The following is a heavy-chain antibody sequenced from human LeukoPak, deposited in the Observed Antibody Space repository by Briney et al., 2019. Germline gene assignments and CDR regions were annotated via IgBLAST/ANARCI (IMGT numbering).Heavy chain of an antibody. D-gene: IGHD2-2*02. CDR2: ISAYNGNT. CDR3: ARVEEYQLLYIIDY. J-gene: IGHJ4*02. V-gene: IGHV1-18*01. CDR1: GYTFTSYG. Sequence: ASVKVSCKASGYTFTSYGINWVRQAPGQGLEWMGWISAYNGNTNYAQKLQGRVTMTTDTSTSTAYMELRSLRSDDTAVYYCARVEEYQLLYIIDYWGQGTLVTVSS.